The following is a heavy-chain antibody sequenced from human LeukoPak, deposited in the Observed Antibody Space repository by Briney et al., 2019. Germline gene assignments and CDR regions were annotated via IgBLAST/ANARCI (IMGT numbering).Heavy chain of an antibody. CDR2: LTGSSATA. D-gene: IGHD1-26*01. Sequence: WGTLRLSCAASGFTFSSYGMSWVRQAPGKGLEWVSGLTGSSATAYHAGSVKGRFTTSRDDSKNTVYLQMSSLRVDDTAIYYCAKSGASPLYHMDVWGKGATVTVSS. CDR3: AKSGASPLYHMDV. J-gene: IGHJ6*03. CDR1: GFTFSSYG. V-gene: IGHV3-23*01.